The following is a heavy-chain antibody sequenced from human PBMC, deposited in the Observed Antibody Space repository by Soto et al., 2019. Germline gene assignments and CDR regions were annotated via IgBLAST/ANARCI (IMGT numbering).Heavy chain of an antibody. CDR2: IYWDDDK. CDR1: GFSLSTSGVG. J-gene: IGHJ4*02. CDR3: ARVLWFGELLPLADY. D-gene: IGHD3-10*01. V-gene: IGHV2-5*02. Sequence: ITLKESGPTLVKPTQTLTLTCTFSGFSLSTSGVGVGWIRQPPGKALEWLALIYWDDDKRYSPSLKSRLTITKDTSKNQVVLTMTNMDPVDTATYYCARVLWFGELLPLADYWGQGTLVTVSS.